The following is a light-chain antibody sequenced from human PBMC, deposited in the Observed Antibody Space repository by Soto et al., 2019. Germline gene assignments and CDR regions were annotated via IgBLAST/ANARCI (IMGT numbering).Light chain of an antibody. CDR1: QSLGSN. CDR3: QQYNNWRVT. Sequence: EIVMTQSPGTLSVSPGERATLSCRASQSLGSNLAWYQQKPGQAPRLLIYGASTRATGIPARFSGSGSGTEFTLTISSLQSEDFAVYYCQQYNNWRVTFGQGPKVEIK. CDR2: GAS. J-gene: IGKJ1*01. V-gene: IGKV3-15*01.